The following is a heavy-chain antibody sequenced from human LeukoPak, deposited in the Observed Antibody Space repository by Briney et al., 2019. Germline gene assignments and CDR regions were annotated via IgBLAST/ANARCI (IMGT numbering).Heavy chain of an antibody. D-gene: IGHD6-13*01. CDR1: GFTFSSYS. CDR2: ISGSGGST. CDR3: AKGGYSSSWYVMIWFDP. J-gene: IGHJ5*02. Sequence: GGSLRLSCAASGFTFSSYSMNWVRQAPGKGLEWVSAISGSGGSTYYADSVKGRFTISRDNSKDTLYLQMNGLRAEDTAVYYCAKGGYSSSWYVMIWFDPWGQGTLVTVSS. V-gene: IGHV3-23*01.